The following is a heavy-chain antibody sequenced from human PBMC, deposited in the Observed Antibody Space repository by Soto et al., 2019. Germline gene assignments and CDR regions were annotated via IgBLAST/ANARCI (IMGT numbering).Heavy chain of an antibody. CDR1: GSSISSYY. CDR2: IYYSGST. V-gene: IGHV4-59*01. Sequence: PSDTLSLTCTVSGSSISSYYWSWIRQPPGKGLEWIGYIYYSGSTNYNPSLKSRVTISVDTSKNQFSLKLSSVTAADTAMYYCARAGVLWFGELSDFDYWGQGTLVTVS. J-gene: IGHJ4*02. CDR3: ARAGVLWFGELSDFDY. D-gene: IGHD3-10*01.